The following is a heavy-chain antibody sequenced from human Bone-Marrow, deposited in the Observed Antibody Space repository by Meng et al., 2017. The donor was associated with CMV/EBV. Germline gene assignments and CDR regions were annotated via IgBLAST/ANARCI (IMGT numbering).Heavy chain of an antibody. J-gene: IGHJ4*02. CDR2: IYYSGST. D-gene: IGHD3-10*01. CDR3: ARDIVGGLDYGSGNYYFDY. Sequence: SETLSLTCTVSGGSISSSSYYWGWIRQPPGKGLEWIGSIYYSGSTYYNPSLKSRVTISVDTSKNQFSLKLSSVTAADTAVYYCARDIVGGLDYGSGNYYFDYWGQGTLVTVSS. V-gene: IGHV4-39*07. CDR1: GGSISSSSYY.